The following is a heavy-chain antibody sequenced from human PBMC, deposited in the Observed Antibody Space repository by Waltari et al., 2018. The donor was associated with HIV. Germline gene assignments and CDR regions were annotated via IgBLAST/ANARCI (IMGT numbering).Heavy chain of an antibody. CDR2: INSDGSST. CDR3: AREGRFAAYYGMDV. J-gene: IGHJ6*02. D-gene: IGHD3-10*01. CDR1: GFTFSSYW. Sequence: EVQLVESGGGLVQPGGSLRLSCAASGFTFSSYWMHWVRQAPGKGLVWVARINSDGSSTSYADSVKGRFTISRDNAKNTLYLQMNSLRAEDTAVCYCAREGRFAAYYGMDVWGQGTTVTVSS. V-gene: IGHV3-74*01.